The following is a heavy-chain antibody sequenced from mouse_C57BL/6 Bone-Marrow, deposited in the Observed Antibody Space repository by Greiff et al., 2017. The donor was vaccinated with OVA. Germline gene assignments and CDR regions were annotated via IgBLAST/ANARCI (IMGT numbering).Heavy chain of an antibody. CDR2: ISSGGSST. CDR1: GFTFSSYG. V-gene: IGHV5-6*01. CDR3: ARHEVSRRFAY. J-gene: IGHJ3*01. D-gene: IGHD2-14*01. Sequence: EVQRVKSGGDLVKPGGSLKLSCAASGFTFSSYGMSWVRQTPDKRLEWVATISSGGSSTYYPDSVKGRFTITRDNAKKTLYLQMSSLKSEDTAMYYGARHEVSRRFAYWGQGTLVTVSA.